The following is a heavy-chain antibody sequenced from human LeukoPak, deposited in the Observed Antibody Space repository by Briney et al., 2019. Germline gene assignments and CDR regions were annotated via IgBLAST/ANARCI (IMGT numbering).Heavy chain of an antibody. V-gene: IGHV4-61*02. CDR3: ARETPLGYFDY. J-gene: IGHJ4*02. CDR2: IYTSGST. CDR1: GGSISSGSYY. Sequence: TSETLSLTCTVSGGSISSGSYYWSWIRQPAGKGLEWIGRIYTSGSTNYNPSLKSRVTISVDTSKNQFSLKLSSVTAADTAVYYCARETPLGYFDYWGQGTLVTVSS.